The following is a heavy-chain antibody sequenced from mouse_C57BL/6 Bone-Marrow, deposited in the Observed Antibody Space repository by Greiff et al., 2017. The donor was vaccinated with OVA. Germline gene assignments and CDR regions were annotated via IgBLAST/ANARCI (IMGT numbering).Heavy chain of an antibody. V-gene: IGHV3-6*01. CDR2: ISYDGSN. Sequence: DVQLQESGPGLVKPSQSLSLTCSVTGYSITSGYYWNWIRQFPGNKLEWMGYISYDGSNNYNPSLKNRISITRDTSKNQFFLKLNSVTTEDTATYYCARAWDDYYAMDYWGQGTSVTVSS. D-gene: IGHD4-1*01. CDR1: GYSITSGYY. CDR3: ARAWDDYYAMDY. J-gene: IGHJ4*01.